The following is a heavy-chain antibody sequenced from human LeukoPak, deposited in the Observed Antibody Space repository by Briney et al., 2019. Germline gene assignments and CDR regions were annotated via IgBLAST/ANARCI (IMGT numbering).Heavy chain of an antibody. D-gene: IGHD1-26*01. CDR3: ARVGTWELQRVFDF. CDR1: GFAFSDYW. V-gene: IGHV3-7*01. CDR2: INREGNEK. Sequence: GGSLRLCCATFGFAFSDYWMTWVRQVPGKGLEWVVNINREGNEKYYVDSVKGRFTISRDNAKNSVDLQMDSLRVEDTAVYYCARVGTWELQRVFDFWGQGTLVTVSS. J-gene: IGHJ4*02.